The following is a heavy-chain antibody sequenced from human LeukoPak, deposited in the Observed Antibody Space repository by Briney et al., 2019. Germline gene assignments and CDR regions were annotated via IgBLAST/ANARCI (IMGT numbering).Heavy chain of an antibody. CDR3: ASSGWYRGY. V-gene: IGHV4-34*01. J-gene: IGHJ4*02. CDR1: GGSFSGYY. Sequence: SETLSLTCAVYGGSFSGYYWSWIRQPPGKGLEWIGEINHSGSTNYNPSLKSRVTISVDTSKNQFSLKLSSVTAADTAVYYCASSGWYRGYWGQGTPVTVSS. CDR2: INHSGST. D-gene: IGHD6-19*01.